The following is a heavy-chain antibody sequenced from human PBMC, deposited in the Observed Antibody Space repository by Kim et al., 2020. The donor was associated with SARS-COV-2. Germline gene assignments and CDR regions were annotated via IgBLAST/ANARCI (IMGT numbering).Heavy chain of an antibody. CDR2: IYYSGST. CDR3: ARGEGDTAMVQDY. V-gene: IGHV4-30-4*01. Sequence: SETLSLTCTVSGGSISSGDYYWGWIRQPPGKGLEWIGYIYYSGSTYYNPSLKSRVTISVDTSKNQFSLKLSSVTAADTAVYYCARGEGDTAMVQDYWGQGTLVTVSS. J-gene: IGHJ4*02. D-gene: IGHD5-18*01. CDR1: GGSISSGDYY.